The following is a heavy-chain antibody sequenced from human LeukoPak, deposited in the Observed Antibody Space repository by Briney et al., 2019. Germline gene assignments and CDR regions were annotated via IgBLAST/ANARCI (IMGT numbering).Heavy chain of an antibody. Sequence: PGGSLRLSCTASGFSLGTYAMHWVRQAPGKGFEWVAAISSDGSITIYPDSMRGRFTISRDNSKNTLYLEMKCLRGVDTALYFCARDPIGGRPDYLDLWGQGTPVTVSS. CDR2: ISSDGSIT. D-gene: IGHD3-10*01. V-gene: IGHV3-30*01. J-gene: IGHJ4*02. CDR1: GFSLGTYA. CDR3: ARDPIGGRPDYLDL.